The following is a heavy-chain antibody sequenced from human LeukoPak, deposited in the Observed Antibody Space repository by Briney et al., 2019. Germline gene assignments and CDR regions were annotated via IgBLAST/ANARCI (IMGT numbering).Heavy chain of an antibody. D-gene: IGHD4-23*01. J-gene: IGHJ4*02. V-gene: IGHV1-46*03. Sequence: ASVKVSCKASGYTFTSYFIHCVRQAPGQGLEWMGIINPSGGSTNYAQKFQGRVTMTRDTSTSTVYMELSSLRSEDTSVYYCARAKFGGNSYFDYWGQGTLVTVSS. CDR3: ARAKFGGNSYFDY. CDR1: GYTFTSYF. CDR2: INPSGGST.